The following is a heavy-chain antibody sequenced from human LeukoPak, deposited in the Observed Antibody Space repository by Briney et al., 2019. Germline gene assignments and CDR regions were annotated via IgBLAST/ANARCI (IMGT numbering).Heavy chain of an antibody. J-gene: IGHJ3*02. CDR1: GFTFSSYA. CDR3: AKSQWLVRIDAFDI. V-gene: IGHV3-23*01. CDR2: LSGTGEST. Sequence: GGSLRLSCAASGFTFSSYAMSWVRQAPGKGREWVSGLSGTGESTYIADSLKGRFTISRDNSRDTLYLQMNSLRAEDTAIYYCAKSQWLVRIDAFDIWGQGTMVTVSS. D-gene: IGHD5-12*01.